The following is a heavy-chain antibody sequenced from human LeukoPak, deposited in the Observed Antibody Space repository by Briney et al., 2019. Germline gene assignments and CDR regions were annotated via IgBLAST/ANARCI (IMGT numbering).Heavy chain of an antibody. Sequence: SETLSLTCTVSGGSISSYYWSWIRQPAGKGLEWIGRIYTSGSTNYNPSLKSRVTMSVDTSKNQFSLELSSVTAADTAVYYCARDIVVVPAAIRHIGNWFDPWGQGTLVTVSS. CDR2: IYTSGST. CDR1: GGSISSYY. J-gene: IGHJ5*02. CDR3: ARDIVVVPAAIRHIGNWFDP. D-gene: IGHD2-2*02. V-gene: IGHV4-4*07.